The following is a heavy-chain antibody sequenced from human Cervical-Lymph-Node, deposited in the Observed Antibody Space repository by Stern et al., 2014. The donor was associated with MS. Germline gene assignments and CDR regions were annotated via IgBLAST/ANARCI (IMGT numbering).Heavy chain of an antibody. CDR3: ARGELKEGLVRGMDV. CDR2: IIPIFGIA. CDR1: GGTFSSYA. J-gene: IGHJ6*02. D-gene: IGHD1-26*01. V-gene: IGHV1-69*01. Sequence: VQAVEYGAEVKKPGSSVKVSCKASGGTFSSYAISWGRQAPGQGLEWVGGIIPIFGIANYEQKFQCSVTLTAAESTSTSYMELSSLRSEDTAVYYCARGELKEGLVRGMDVWGQGTTVTVSS.